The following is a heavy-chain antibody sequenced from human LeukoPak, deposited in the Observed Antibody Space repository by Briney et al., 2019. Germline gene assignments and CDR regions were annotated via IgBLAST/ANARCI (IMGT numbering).Heavy chain of an antibody. Sequence: GGSLRLSCAASGFTFSSYAMTWVRQTPGKGLEWVANVKQDETEKYYWDSVSGRFTISRDNAKNSLYLQMNSLRAEDTGFYYCTRDTGGSGSYPDYWGQGTLVTVSS. V-gene: IGHV3-7*01. CDR1: GFTFSSYA. CDR3: TRDTGGSGSYPDY. CDR2: VKQDETEK. J-gene: IGHJ4*02. D-gene: IGHD1-26*01.